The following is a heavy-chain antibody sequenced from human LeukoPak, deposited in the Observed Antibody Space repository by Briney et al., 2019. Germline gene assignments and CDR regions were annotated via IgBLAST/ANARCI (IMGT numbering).Heavy chain of an antibody. V-gene: IGHV3-23*01. CDR3: ACSGYYLDAFDI. CDR2: ISGSGGST. J-gene: IGHJ3*02. Sequence: PGGSLRLSCAASGFTFSSYSMSWVRQAPGKGLEWVSAISGSGGSTYYADSVKGRFTISRDNSKNTLYLQMNSLRAEDTAVYYCACSGYYLDAFDIWGQGTMVTVSS. D-gene: IGHD3-22*01. CDR1: GFTFSSYS.